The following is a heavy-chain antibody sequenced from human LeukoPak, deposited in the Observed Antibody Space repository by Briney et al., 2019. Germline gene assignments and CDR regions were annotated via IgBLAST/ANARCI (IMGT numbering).Heavy chain of an antibody. D-gene: IGHD2-2*01. CDR2: IYHSGST. V-gene: IGHV4-38-2*02. Sequence: PSETLSLTCTVSGASINSYYWGWIRQPPGKGLEWIGSIYHSGSTYYNPSLKSRVTISVDTSKNQFSLKLSSVTAADTAVYYCARLGCSSTSCYSFDYWGQGTLVTVSS. CDR1: GASINSYY. CDR3: ARLGCSSTSCYSFDY. J-gene: IGHJ4*02.